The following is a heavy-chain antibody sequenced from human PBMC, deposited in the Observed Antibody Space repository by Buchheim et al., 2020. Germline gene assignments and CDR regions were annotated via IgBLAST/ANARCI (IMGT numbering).Heavy chain of an antibody. Sequence: VQLVESGGGVVQPGRSLRLSCAASGFTFSTYAMHWVRQAPGKGLEWVAVISHDGSDKYYADSVKGRFTISRDNSNNTLSLQMNSLTAEDMAVYYCVKAFSGSFQGTFHYWGQGTL. V-gene: IGHV3-30*18. CDR1: GFTFSTYA. D-gene: IGHD1-26*01. CDR2: ISHDGSDK. CDR3: VKAFSGSFQGTFHY. J-gene: IGHJ4*02.